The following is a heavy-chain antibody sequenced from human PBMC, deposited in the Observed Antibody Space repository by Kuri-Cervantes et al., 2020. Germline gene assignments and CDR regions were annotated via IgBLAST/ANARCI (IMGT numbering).Heavy chain of an antibody. CDR2: ISGSGGST. J-gene: IGHJ4*02. Sequence: GESLKISCEASGFTVTTYGMNWVRQAPGKGLEWVSAISGSGGSTYYADSVKGRFTISRDNSKNTLYLQMNSLRAEDTAVYYCAKDKDWGQGTLVTVSS. V-gene: IGHV3-23*01. CDR3: AKDKD. CDR1: GFTVTTYG.